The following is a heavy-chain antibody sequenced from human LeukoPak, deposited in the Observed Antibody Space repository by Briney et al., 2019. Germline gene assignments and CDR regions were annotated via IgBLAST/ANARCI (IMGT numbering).Heavy chain of an antibody. CDR3: ARDVCSGGTCYLDY. D-gene: IGHD2-15*01. Sequence: SETLSLTCSVSGDAMSNYYWTWIRQPPGKALESIGYISDRGSTYYSPSLKSRATISADTSKNQISLKLTSVTAADTAVYYCARDVCSGGTCYLDYWGRGTLVSVSS. CDR1: GDAMSNYY. J-gene: IGHJ4*02. CDR2: ISDRGST. V-gene: IGHV4-59*01.